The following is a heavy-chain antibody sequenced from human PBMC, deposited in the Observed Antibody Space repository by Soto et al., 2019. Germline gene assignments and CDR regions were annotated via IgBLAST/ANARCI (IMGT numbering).Heavy chain of an antibody. V-gene: IGHV4-31*03. CDR1: GGSISIGGYY. J-gene: IGHJ5*02. CDR3: ARVVGVPAAIPWFDP. Sequence: PSETLSLTCTVSGGSISIGGYYWSCMRQHPGKGLEWIGYIYYSGRTYYNPSLKSRVTISVDTSKNQFSLKLSSVTAADTAVYYCARVVGVPAAIPWFDPWGQGTPVTVSS. CDR2: IYYSGRT. D-gene: IGHD2-2*02.